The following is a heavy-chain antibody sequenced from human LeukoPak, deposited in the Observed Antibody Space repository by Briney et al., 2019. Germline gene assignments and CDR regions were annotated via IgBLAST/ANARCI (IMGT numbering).Heavy chain of an antibody. CDR3: ARNRYGYNFGY. V-gene: IGHV1-2*02. J-gene: IGHJ4*02. CDR2: INPNSGGT. CDR1: GYTFTDYY. Sequence: GASVKVSCMASGYTFTDYYFHWVRQAPGQGLEWMGWINPNSGGTNYAQKFQGRVTMTRDTSISTAYMELSSLTSDDTAVYYCARNRYGYNFGYWAQGTLVTVSS. D-gene: IGHD5-24*01.